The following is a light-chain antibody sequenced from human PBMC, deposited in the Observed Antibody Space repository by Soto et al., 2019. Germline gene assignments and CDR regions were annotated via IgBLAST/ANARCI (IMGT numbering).Light chain of an antibody. Sequence: QSVLTQPASLSGSPGQSITISCTGTGRDLGDYYYVSWYQQRPGKAPRLLIYEVTNRPSGISDRFSGSKSGSTASLTISGLQAEDEADYYCILYTSSSLYVFGTGTKVTVL. CDR3: ILYTSSSLYV. CDR1: GRDLGDYYY. J-gene: IGLJ1*01. V-gene: IGLV2-14*01. CDR2: EVT.